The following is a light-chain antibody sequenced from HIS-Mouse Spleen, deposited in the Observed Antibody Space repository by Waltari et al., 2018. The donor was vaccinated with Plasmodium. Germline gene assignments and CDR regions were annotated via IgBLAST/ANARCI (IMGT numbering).Light chain of an antibody. CDR3: SSYTSSSTLV. Sequence: QSALTQPASVSGSPGQSITLSCTGTSSAVGVYNYVSWYQQHPGKAPKLMIYDVSNRPSGVSNRFSGSKSGNTASLTISGLQAEDEADYYCSSYTSSSTLVFGGGTKLTVL. J-gene: IGLJ2*01. CDR1: SSAVGVYNY. CDR2: DVS. V-gene: IGLV2-14*03.